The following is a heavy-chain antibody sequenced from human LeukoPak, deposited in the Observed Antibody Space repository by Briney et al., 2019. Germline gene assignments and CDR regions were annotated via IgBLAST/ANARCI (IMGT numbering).Heavy chain of an antibody. CDR3: ARDGGSSGTGAYYMDV. J-gene: IGHJ6*03. D-gene: IGHD2-15*01. Sequence: PGGSLRLSCAASGFTFSTFGMNWVRQAPGKGLEWVSFISSSSSYIYYADSVKGRFTISRDNAKNSLYLQMNSLRAEDTAVYYCARDGGSSGTGAYYMDVWGKGTTVTVSS. V-gene: IGHV3-21*01. CDR2: ISSSSSYI. CDR1: GFTFSTFG.